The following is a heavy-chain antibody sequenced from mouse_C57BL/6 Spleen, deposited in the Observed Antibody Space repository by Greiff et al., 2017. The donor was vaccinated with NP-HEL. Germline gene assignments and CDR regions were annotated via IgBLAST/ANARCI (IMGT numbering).Heavy chain of an antibody. Sequence: EVKVEESGPGLVKPSQSLSLTCSVTGYSITSGYYWNWIRQFPGNKLEWMGYISYDGSNNYNPSLKNRISITRDTSKNQFFLKLNSVTTEDTATYYCARDEGTGTFDYWGQGTTLTVSS. CDR2: ISYDGSN. CDR3: ARDEGTGTFDY. CDR1: GYSITSGYY. J-gene: IGHJ2*01. V-gene: IGHV3-6*01.